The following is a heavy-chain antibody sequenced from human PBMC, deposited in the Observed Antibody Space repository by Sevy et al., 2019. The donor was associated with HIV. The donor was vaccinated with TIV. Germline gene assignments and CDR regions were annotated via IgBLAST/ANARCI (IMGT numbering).Heavy chain of an antibody. Sequence: GGSLRLSCVASGFNFNIYSFSWVRQTPGKGLEWVSTLSFGCGKINYADSVQGRFTISRDDSKNTLYLEMYSLRVEDTAIYYCAREGCSKPHDYWGQGTPVTVSS. CDR1: GFNFNIYS. CDR2: LSFGCGKI. J-gene: IGHJ4*02. V-gene: IGHV3-23*01. CDR3: AREGCSKPHDY. D-gene: IGHD3-10*02.